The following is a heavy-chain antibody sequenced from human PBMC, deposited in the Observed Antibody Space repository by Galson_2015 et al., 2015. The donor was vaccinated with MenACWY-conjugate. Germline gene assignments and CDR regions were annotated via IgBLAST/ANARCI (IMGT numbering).Heavy chain of an antibody. V-gene: IGHV3-30*03. CDR3: ARVLSSGWTRQFDY. Sequence: SLRLSCAASGFTFSHYGMHWVRQAPGKGLEWVTAISYDGNNKYYADSVKGRFTISRDNSKNTVSLQMNGLTTEDTAVYFCARVLSSGWTRQFDYRGQGTLVAVSS. D-gene: IGHD6-19*01. CDR1: GFTFSHYG. J-gene: IGHJ4*02. CDR2: ISYDGNNK.